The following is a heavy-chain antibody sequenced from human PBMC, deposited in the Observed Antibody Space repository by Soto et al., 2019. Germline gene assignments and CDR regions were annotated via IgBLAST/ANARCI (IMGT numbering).Heavy chain of an antibody. CDR3: AKDKGERITMIVVVIGHEYFQH. V-gene: IGHV3-23*01. Sequence: GGSLRLSCAASVFTFSSYAMSWVRQAPGKGLEWVSAISGSGGSTYYADSVKGRFTISRDNSKNTLYLQMNSLRAEDTAVYYCAKDKGERITMIVVVIGHEYFQHWGQGTLVTVSS. CDR2: ISGSGGST. CDR1: VFTFSSYA. D-gene: IGHD3-22*01. J-gene: IGHJ1*01.